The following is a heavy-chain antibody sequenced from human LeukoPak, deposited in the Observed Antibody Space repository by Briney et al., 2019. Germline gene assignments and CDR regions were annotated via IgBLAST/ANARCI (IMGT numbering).Heavy chain of an antibody. J-gene: IGHJ4*02. CDR3: ARDVQGDDSYFDY. Sequence: PSETLSLTCTVSGGSIGSYYWSWIRQPPGKGLEWIGHIYDTSYTDYNPSLKSRVTISVDTSKNQFSLKLSSVTAADTAVYYCARDVQGDDSYFDYWGQGTLVTVSS. D-gene: IGHD4-11*01. CDR2: IYDTSYT. V-gene: IGHV4-59*12. CDR1: GGSIGSYY.